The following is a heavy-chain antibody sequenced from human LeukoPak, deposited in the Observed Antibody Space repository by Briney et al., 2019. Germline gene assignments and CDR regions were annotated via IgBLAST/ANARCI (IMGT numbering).Heavy chain of an antibody. CDR3: ARAYGMDV. V-gene: IGHV3-30*04. CDR2: ISYDGSNK. CDR1: GFTFSSYA. Sequence: PGGSLRLSCAASGFTFSSYAMHWARQAPGKGLEWVAVISYDGSNKYYADSVKGRFTISRDNSKNTLYLQMNSLRAEDTAVYYCARAYGMDVWGQGTTVTVSS. J-gene: IGHJ6*02.